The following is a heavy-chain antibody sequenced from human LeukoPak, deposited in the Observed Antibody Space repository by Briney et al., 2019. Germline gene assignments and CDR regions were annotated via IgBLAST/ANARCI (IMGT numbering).Heavy chain of an antibody. D-gene: IGHD2-8*02. CDR2: ISWNSGSI. J-gene: IGHJ3*02. V-gene: IGHV3-9*03. CDR3: AKDEFVASDFTGAFDI. CDR1: GFTFDDYA. Sequence: GRSLRLSCAASGFTFDDYAMHWVRQAPGRGLEWVSGISWNSGSIGYADSVKGRFTISRDNAKNSLYLQMNTLRAEDMALYYCAKDEFVASDFTGAFDIWGQGTMVTVSS.